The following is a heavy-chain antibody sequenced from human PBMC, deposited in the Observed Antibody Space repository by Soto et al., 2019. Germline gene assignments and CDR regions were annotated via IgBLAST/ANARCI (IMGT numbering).Heavy chain of an antibody. CDR3: ARATPVVGYDY. Sequence: GGSLRLSCAASGFNFRSYWMHWVRQAPGKGLVWVSRINGDGSSISYADAVKGRFTISRDNAENPLCGEMSSVKAGDSGVYYYARATPVVGYDYWGQGTLVTVSS. CDR2: INGDGSSI. D-gene: IGHD1-26*01. J-gene: IGHJ4*02. CDR1: GFNFRSYW. V-gene: IGHV3-74*01.